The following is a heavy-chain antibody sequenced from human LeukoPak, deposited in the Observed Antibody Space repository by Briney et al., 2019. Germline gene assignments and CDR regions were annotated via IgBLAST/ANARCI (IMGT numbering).Heavy chain of an antibody. V-gene: IGHV3-7*01. J-gene: IGHJ4*02. CDR3: AKGPRRDYFDY. CDR2: VKQDGSEK. CDR1: GFTFSSDW. Sequence: GGSLRLSCAASGFTFSSDWMSWVRQAPGKGLEWVANVKQDGSEKYYVDSVKGRFTISRDNAKNSLYLQMNSLRAEDTAVYYCAKGPRRDYFDYWGQGTLVTVSS.